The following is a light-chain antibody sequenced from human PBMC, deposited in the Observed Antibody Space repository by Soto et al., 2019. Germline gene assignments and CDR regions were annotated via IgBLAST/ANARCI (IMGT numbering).Light chain of an antibody. CDR3: AAWDDSLNGQV. J-gene: IGLJ1*01. Sequence: QPVLTQPPSASGTPGQRVTISCSGSSSNIGSNPVNWYQQLPGSAPKLLIYSNNQRPSGVPDRFSGSKSGTSASLAISGLQSEDEADYYCAAWDDSLNGQVFGTGTKLTVL. CDR1: SSNIGSNP. CDR2: SNN. V-gene: IGLV1-44*01.